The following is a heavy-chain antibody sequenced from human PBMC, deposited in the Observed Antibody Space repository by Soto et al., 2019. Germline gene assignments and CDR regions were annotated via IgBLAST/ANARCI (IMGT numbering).Heavy chain of an antibody. Sequence: SETLSLTCTVSGGSISSSSYYWGWILHPPGKGLEWIGSIYYSVSTYYNPSLKSRVTISVDTSKNHFSLKLSSVTAADTAVYYCARLNKGIAARGSDYLGQETLVTVSP. CDR3: ARLNKGIAARGSDY. CDR2: IYYSVST. D-gene: IGHD6-6*01. CDR1: GGSISSSSYY. J-gene: IGHJ4*02. V-gene: IGHV4-39*01.